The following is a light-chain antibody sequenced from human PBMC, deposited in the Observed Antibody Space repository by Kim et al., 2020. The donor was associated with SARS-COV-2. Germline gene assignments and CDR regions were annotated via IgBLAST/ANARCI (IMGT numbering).Light chain of an antibody. J-gene: IGLJ2*01. Sequence: AVGQTVRITCQGDSLKTYDATWYQQKPGQAPIVVIYGKNNRPSGIPDRFSGSSSGNTASLTVTGAQAVDEADYYCNSRDNSGDHVVFGGGTKLIVL. CDR3: NSRDNSGDHVV. CDR1: SLKTYD. CDR2: GKN. V-gene: IGLV3-19*01.